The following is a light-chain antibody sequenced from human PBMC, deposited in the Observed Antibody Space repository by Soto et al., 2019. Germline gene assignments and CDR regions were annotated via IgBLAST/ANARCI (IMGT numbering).Light chain of an antibody. V-gene: IGKV3-15*01. J-gene: IGKJ5*01. CDR2: GAS. CDR1: QSISSY. CDR3: QQYNNWPIT. Sequence: EVVLTQSPDTLSLPPGERATLSCRASQSISSYLAWYQQKPGQAPRLLIYGASTRATGLPARFSGSGSGTQFTLTISSLQSEDFAVYYCQQYNNWPITFGQGTRLEIK.